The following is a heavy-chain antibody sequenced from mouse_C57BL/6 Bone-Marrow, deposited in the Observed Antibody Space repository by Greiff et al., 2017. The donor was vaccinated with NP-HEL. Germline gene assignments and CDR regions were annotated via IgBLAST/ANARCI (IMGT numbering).Heavy chain of an antibody. Sequence: EVQLVESGGDLVKPGGSLKLSCAASGFTFSSYGKSWVRQTPDKRLEWVATISSGGSYTYYPDSVKGRFTISRDNAKNTLYLQMSSLKSEDTAMYYCASPYDYDVAWFAYWGQGTLVTVSA. V-gene: IGHV5-6*01. D-gene: IGHD2-4*01. CDR3: ASPYDYDVAWFAY. J-gene: IGHJ3*01. CDR2: ISSGGSYT. CDR1: GFTFSSYG.